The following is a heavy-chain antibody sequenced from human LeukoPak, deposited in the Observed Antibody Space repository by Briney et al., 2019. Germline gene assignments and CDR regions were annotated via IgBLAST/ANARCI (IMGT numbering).Heavy chain of an antibody. Sequence: GGSLRLTCAASGFSVSSTYMSWVRQAPGKGLEWVSLIYTSGSTFYADSVMGRFTISRDDSKNTLFLQMNSLRAEDSAVYYCTRDRAGTQSWVEFDLWGQGTLVTVSS. D-gene: IGHD3-10*01. V-gene: IGHV3-66*03. CDR3: TRDRAGTQSWVEFDL. CDR2: IYTSGST. J-gene: IGHJ5*02. CDR1: GFSVSSTY.